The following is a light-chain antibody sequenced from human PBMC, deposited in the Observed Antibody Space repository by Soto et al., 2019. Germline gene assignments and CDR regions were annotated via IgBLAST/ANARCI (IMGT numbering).Light chain of an antibody. Sequence: DIQVTQSRSSVSASVGDRVTITCRASQLISGWLAWYQQKPGKAPKLLIYKASSLESGVPSRFSGSGSGTEFTLTISSLQPDDLATYYCQQYGSYPLTFGGGTKVDIK. CDR2: KAS. J-gene: IGKJ4*01. CDR1: QLISGW. CDR3: QQYGSYPLT. V-gene: IGKV1-5*03.